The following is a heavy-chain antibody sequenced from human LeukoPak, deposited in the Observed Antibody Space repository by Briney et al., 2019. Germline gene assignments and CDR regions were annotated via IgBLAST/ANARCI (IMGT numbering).Heavy chain of an antibody. CDR2: IHTSGDT. Sequence: GGSLRLSCAASGITGSHNYVSWVRQAPGKGLEWVSAIHTSGDTCYADSVKGRFTVSRDTSKNTLYLQISSLRVEDTAVYYCIVFGDSNHWGQGTLVTVSS. CDR1: GITGSHNY. J-gene: IGHJ5*02. V-gene: IGHV3-53*01. D-gene: IGHD4-17*01. CDR3: IVFGDSNH.